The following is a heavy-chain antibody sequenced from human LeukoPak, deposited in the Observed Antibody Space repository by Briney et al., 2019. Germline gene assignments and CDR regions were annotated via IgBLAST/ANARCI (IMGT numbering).Heavy chain of an antibody. CDR3: AKVARAAGIRGDYMDV. J-gene: IGHJ6*03. CDR1: GFTFSSYA. D-gene: IGHD6-13*01. V-gene: IGHV3-23*01. Sequence: GGSLRLSCAASGFTFSSYAMSWVRQAPGKGLEWVSAISGSGGSTYYADSVKGRFTISRDNSKNTLYLQMNSLRAEDTAVYYCAKVARAAGIRGDYMDVWGKGTTVTVSS. CDR2: ISGSGGST.